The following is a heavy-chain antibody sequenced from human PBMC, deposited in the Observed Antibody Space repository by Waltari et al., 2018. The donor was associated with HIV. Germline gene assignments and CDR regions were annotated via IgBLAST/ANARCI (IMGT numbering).Heavy chain of an antibody. CDR1: GLSCSSND. D-gene: IGHD1-1*01. J-gene: IGHJ2*01. V-gene: IGHV3-13*01. CDR2: IGSNGAT. Sequence: EEQLVESGGDLVQRGGSLRLSGAASGLSCSSNDMHWVRQVRGKGLEWVSGIGSNGATYYADSVKGRFTISRDNAKNSLYLQMNSLQVEDTAMYYCAKDWTPIGLWYFDLWGRGTLVTVSS. CDR3: AKDWTPIGLWYFDL.